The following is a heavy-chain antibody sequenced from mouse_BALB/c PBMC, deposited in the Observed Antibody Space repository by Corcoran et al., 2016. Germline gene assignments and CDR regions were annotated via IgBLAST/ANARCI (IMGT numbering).Heavy chain of an antibody. CDR3: ARDDYYGSSYGYFDV. V-gene: IGHV1S136*01. CDR2: INPYNDGT. J-gene: IGHJ1*01. D-gene: IGHD1-1*01. Sequence: EVQLQQSGPELVKPGASVKMSCKASGYTFTSYVMHWVKQKPGQGLEWIGYINPYNDGTKYNETFKGKATLTSDKSSSTAYMELSSLTSEDSAVYYCARDDYYGSSYGYFDVWGAGTTVTVSS. CDR1: GYTFTSYV.